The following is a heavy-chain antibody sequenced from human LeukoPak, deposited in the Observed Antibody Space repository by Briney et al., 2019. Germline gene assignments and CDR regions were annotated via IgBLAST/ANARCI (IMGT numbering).Heavy chain of an antibody. CDR1: GGSISSSSYY. D-gene: IGHD6-19*01. CDR3: ARHGCSSGRWFDWFDP. V-gene: IGHV4-39*01. CDR2: IYYSGST. J-gene: IGHJ5*02. Sequence: PSETQSLTCTVSGGSISSSSYYWGWIRQPPGKGLEWIGSIYYSGSTYYNPSLKSRVTISVDTSKNQFSLKLSSVTAADTAVYYCARHGCSSGRWFDWFDPWGQGTLVTVSS.